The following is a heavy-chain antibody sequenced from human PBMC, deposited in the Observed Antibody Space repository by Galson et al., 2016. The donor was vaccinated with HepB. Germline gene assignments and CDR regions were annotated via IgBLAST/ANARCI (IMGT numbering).Heavy chain of an antibody. CDR3: VRGKALWELPPYYGMNV. J-gene: IGHJ6*02. V-gene: IGHV3-13*04. CDR1: GFIFSTYG. CDR2: IGTVGDT. Sequence: SLRLSCAASGFIFSTYGMHWVRQPTGKGLEWVSAIGTVGDTHYPDSVMGRFTISRENAKTSLYLQMNSLRAGDTAVYYCVRGKALWELPPYYGMNVWGQGTTVIVSS. D-gene: IGHD1-26*01.